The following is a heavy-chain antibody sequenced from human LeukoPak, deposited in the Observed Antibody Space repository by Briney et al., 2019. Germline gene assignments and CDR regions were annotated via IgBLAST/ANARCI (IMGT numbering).Heavy chain of an antibody. CDR2: ISYDGSNK. J-gene: IGHJ4*02. CDR3: AKDPDRGSSWYFARVYFDY. Sequence: GGSLRLSCAASGFTFSSYAMHWVRQAPGKGLERVAVISYDGSNKYYADSVKGRFTISRDNSKNTLYLQMNSLRAEDTAVYYCAKDPDRGSSWYFARVYFDYWGQGTLVTVSS. CDR1: GFTFSSYA. V-gene: IGHV3-30*04. D-gene: IGHD6-13*01.